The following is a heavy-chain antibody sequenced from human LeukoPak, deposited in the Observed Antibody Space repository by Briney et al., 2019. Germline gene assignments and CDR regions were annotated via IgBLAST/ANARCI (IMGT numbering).Heavy chain of an antibody. Sequence: PGGSLRLSCAASGFTFSTYAMTWVRQPPGKGLEWVSTFSGSGGSTYYADSVKGRFTISRDNSKNTLYLQMNSLRAEDTAVYYCARGIWGDGYNYLGYWGQGTLVTVSS. D-gene: IGHD5-24*01. J-gene: IGHJ4*02. V-gene: IGHV3-23*01. CDR3: ARGIWGDGYNYLGY. CDR2: FSGSGGST. CDR1: GFTFSTYA.